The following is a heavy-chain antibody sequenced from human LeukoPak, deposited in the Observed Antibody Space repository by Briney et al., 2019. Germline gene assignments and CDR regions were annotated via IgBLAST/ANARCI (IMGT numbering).Heavy chain of an antibody. CDR2: IYYSGST. V-gene: IGHV4-39*01. Sequence: SETLSLTCTVSGGSISSGGYSWGWIRQPPGKGLEWIGSIYYSGSTYYNPSLKSRVTISVDTSKNQFSLKLSSVTAADTAVYYCARQGASYYYDSSGYYPFDYWGQGTLVTVSS. CDR1: GGSISSGGYS. D-gene: IGHD3-22*01. CDR3: ARQGASYYYDSSGYYPFDY. J-gene: IGHJ4*02.